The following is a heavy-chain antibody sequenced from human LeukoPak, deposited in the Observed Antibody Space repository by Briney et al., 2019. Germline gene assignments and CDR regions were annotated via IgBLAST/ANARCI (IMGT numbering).Heavy chain of an antibody. J-gene: IGHJ4*02. CDR3: ARDSLCSGGSCYSDY. Sequence: SETLSLTCTVSGGSISSSSYYWGWIRQPPGKGLEWIGSIYYSGSTYYNPSLKSRVTISVDTSKNQFSLKLSSVTAADTAVYYCARDSLCSGGSCYSDYWGQGTLVTVSS. V-gene: IGHV4-39*07. CDR1: GGSISSSSYY. CDR2: IYYSGST. D-gene: IGHD2-15*01.